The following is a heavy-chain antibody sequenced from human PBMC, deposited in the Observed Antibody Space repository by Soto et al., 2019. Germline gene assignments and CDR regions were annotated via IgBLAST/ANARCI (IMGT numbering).Heavy chain of an antibody. V-gene: IGHV1-69*13. D-gene: IGHD3-3*01. Sequence: SVKISCKASGGTFSSYAISWVRQAPGQGLEWMGGIIPIFGTANYAQKFQGRVTITADESTSTAYMELSSLRSEDTAVYYCARFSGYDFWSGYYFDYWGQGTLVTVSS. J-gene: IGHJ4*02. CDR3: ARFSGYDFWSGYYFDY. CDR1: GGTFSSYA. CDR2: IIPIFGTA.